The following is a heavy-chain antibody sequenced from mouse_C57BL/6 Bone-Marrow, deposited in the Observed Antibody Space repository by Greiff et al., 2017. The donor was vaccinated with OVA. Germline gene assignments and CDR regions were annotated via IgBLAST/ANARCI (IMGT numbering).Heavy chain of an antibody. CDR1: GYTFTSYW. CDR2: IDPSDSET. D-gene: IGHD1-1*01. CDR3: ARNGNYGSRRYFDV. J-gene: IGHJ1*03. Sequence: QVQLQQPGAALVRPGSSVKLSCKASGYTFTSYWMHWVQQRPIQGLEWIGNIDPSDSETHYNQKFKDKATLTVDKSSSTAYMQLSSLTSEDSAVYYCARNGNYGSRRYFDVWGTGTTVTVSS. V-gene: IGHV1-52*01.